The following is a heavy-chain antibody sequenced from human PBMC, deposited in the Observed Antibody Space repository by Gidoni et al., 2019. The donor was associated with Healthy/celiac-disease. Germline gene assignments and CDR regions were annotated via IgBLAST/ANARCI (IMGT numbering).Heavy chain of an antibody. CDR1: GFTFSNAW. CDR2: IKSKTDGGTT. J-gene: IGHJ6*02. Sequence: EVQLVESGGGLVKPGGSLRLSCAASGFTFSNAWMSWVRQAPGKGLEWVGRIKSKTDGGTTDYAAPVKGRFTISRDDSKNTLYLQMNSLKTEDTAVYYCTTDEAFYYDFWSGQGGDYGMDVWGQGTTVTVSS. CDR3: TTDEAFYYDFWSGQGGDYGMDV. D-gene: IGHD3-3*01. V-gene: IGHV3-15*01.